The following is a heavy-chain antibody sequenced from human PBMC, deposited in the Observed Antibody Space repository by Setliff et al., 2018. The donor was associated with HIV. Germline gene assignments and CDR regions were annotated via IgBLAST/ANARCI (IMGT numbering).Heavy chain of an antibody. CDR1: GYSFSNYA. V-gene: IGHV1-3*01. CDR3: ARDSIPMVRGVIQYNWFDP. CDR2: INGGNAIT. D-gene: IGHD3-10*01. Sequence: ASVKVSCKASGYSFSNYAIHWVRQAPGQGLEWMGWINGGNAITKFSQKFQGRVTFTRDTSASTLYVELSGLTSEDTAVYYCARDSIPMVRGVIQYNWFDPWGQGTLVTVSS. J-gene: IGHJ5*02.